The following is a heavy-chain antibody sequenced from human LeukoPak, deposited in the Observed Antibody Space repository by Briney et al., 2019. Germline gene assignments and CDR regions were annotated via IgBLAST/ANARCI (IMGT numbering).Heavy chain of an antibody. CDR2: IYYSGST. CDR3: ARRGPQLWSYYFDY. Sequence: SETLSLTCAVYGGSFSGYYWSWIRQPPGKGLEWIGYIYYSGSTNYNPSLKSRVTISVDTSKNQFSLRLSSVTAADTAVYYCARRGPQLWSYYFDYWGQGTLVTVSS. V-gene: IGHV4-59*08. D-gene: IGHD5-18*01. J-gene: IGHJ4*02. CDR1: GGSFSGYY.